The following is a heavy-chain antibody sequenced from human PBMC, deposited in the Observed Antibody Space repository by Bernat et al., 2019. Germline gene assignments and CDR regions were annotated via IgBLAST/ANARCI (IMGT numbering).Heavy chain of an antibody. V-gene: IGHV4-59*01. Sequence: QVQLQESGPGLVKPSETLSLTCTVSGGSISSYYWSWIRQPPGKGLEWIGYIYYSGSTNYNPSLKSRVTISVDTSKNQFSLKLSSVTAADTAVYYCARGSCGSGWYGGDAFGIWGHGTRVTVSS. CDR2: IYYSGST. J-gene: IGHJ3*02. D-gene: IGHD6-19*01. CDR1: GGSISSYY. CDR3: ARGSCGSGWYGGDAFGI.